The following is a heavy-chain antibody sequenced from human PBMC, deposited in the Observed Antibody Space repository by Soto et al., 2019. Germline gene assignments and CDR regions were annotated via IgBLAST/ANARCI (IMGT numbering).Heavy chain of an antibody. Sequence: GGSLRLSCAASGFTFSNIWMSWVRRSPEKGPEWVASISPDGGEIYYVDSVKGRFTISRDNTRNLLYLQMNSLRAEDTAVYYCAKGPRWGQGTLVTVSS. J-gene: IGHJ4*02. CDR3: AKGPR. V-gene: IGHV3-7*01. CDR1: GFTFSNIW. CDR2: ISPDGGEI.